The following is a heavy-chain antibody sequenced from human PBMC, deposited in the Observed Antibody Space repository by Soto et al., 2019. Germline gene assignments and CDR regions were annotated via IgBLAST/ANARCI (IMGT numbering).Heavy chain of an antibody. V-gene: IGHV3-9*01. Sequence: EVQLVESGGGLVQPGRSLRLSCAASGFTFDDYAMHWVRQAPGKGLEWVSGISWNSGSIGYADSVKGRFTISRDNAKNSLYLKMNSLRAEDTALYYCAKDIAAAGILGFGGYYGMDVWGQGTTVTVSS. J-gene: IGHJ6*02. CDR2: ISWNSGSI. D-gene: IGHD6-13*01. CDR3: AKDIAAAGILGFGGYYGMDV. CDR1: GFTFDDYA.